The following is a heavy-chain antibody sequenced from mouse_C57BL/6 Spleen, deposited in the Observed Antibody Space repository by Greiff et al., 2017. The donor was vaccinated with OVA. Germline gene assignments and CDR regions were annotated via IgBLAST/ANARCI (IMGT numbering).Heavy chain of an antibody. CDR2: IYPGDGDT. CDR3: ARYDYDYDWFAY. D-gene: IGHD2-4*01. J-gene: IGHJ3*01. CDR1: GYAFSSYW. Sequence: VQLVESGAELVKPGASVKISCKASGYAFSSYWMNWVKQRPGKGLEWIGQIYPGDGDTNYNGKFKGKATLTADKSSSTAYMQLSSLTSEDSAVYFCARYDYDYDWFAYWGQGTLVTVSA. V-gene: IGHV1-80*01.